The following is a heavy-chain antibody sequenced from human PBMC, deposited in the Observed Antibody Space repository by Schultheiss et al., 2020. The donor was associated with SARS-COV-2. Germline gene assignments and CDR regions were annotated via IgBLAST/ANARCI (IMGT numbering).Heavy chain of an antibody. CDR1: GFTFSSYA. CDR2: IKKDGSEK. V-gene: IGHV3-7*01. CDR3: ARGGDLFYSVDY. D-gene: IGHD4-17*01. Sequence: GGSLRLSCAASGFTFSSYAMSWVRQAPGKGLEWVANIKKDGSEKYYVDSVKGRFTISRDNAKNSLYLQMNSLRAEDTAVYYCARGGDLFYSVDYWGQGSLVTVSS. J-gene: IGHJ4*02.